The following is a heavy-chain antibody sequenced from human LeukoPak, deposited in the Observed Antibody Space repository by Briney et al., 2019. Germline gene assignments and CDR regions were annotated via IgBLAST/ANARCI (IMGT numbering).Heavy chain of an antibody. CDR3: ARALGVAAADYYMDV. J-gene: IGHJ6*03. Sequence: SSVKVSCKASGYTFTDYYMHWVRQAPGQGLEWMGWINPNSGGTNYAQKFQGRVTMTRDTSISTAYMELSRVRSDDTAVYYCARALGVAAADYYMDVWGKGTTVTVSS. CDR2: INPNSGGT. D-gene: IGHD6-13*01. V-gene: IGHV1-2*02. CDR1: GYTFTDYY.